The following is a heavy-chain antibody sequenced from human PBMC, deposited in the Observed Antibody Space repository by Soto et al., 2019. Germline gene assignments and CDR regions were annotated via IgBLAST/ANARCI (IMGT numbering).Heavy chain of an antibody. CDR2: ISYDGSNK. V-gene: IGHV3-30*03. J-gene: IGHJ6*02. Sequence: QVQLVESGGGVVQPGRSLRLSCAASGLIFSSSAMHWVHQAPGKGLEWVALISYDGSNKYYVDSVKGRFTISRDNSKDTLDLQMNSLREGDTAVYYCAAETKSYFYGMDVWGQGTTVTVSS. CDR3: AAETKSYFYGMDV. CDR1: GLIFSSSA.